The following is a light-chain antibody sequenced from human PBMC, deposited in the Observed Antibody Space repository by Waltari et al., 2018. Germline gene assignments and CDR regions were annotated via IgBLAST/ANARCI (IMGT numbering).Light chain of an antibody. J-gene: IGKJ4*01. Sequence: DIQMTQSPSTLSASVGDRVTMTCRASQSISRWLAGYQQKPGKAPKLLIYEASSLESGVPSRFSGSGSATEFTLTISSLQPDDFATYHCQQYSSSPLTFGGGTKVEIK. V-gene: IGKV1-5*03. CDR3: QQYSSSPLT. CDR2: EAS. CDR1: QSISRW.